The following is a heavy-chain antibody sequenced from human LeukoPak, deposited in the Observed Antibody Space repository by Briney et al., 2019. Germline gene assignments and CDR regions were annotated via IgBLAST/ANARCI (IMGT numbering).Heavy chain of an antibody. CDR1: GGSISSSY. CDR2: IYTSGNT. V-gene: IGHV4-4*07. Sequence: SETLSLTCPVSGGSISSSYWSWIRQPAGKGLEWIGCIYTSGNTNYNPSLKSRVRMSVDTYKKQFSLELSSVTAAHTEVYYCASDLSMVRGVIGYYYYGMDVWRQPTTVT. J-gene: IGHJ6*01. D-gene: IGHD3-10*01. CDR3: ASDLSMVRGVIGYYYYGMDV.